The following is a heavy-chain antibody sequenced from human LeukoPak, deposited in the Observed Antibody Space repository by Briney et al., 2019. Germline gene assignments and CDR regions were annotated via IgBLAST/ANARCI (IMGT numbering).Heavy chain of an antibody. J-gene: IGHJ2*01. V-gene: IGHV3-23*01. Sequence: GGSLRLSCAASEFTFSSYAVSWVRQAPGKGLEWFSAISYDVGRTNYADHEKRRFTISRDNSKNTLYLQMNSLRGEDTGVYYCAKDPYGDYWYFDLWGRGTLVTVSS. CDR1: EFTFSSYA. CDR3: AKDPYGDYWYFDL. CDR2: ISYDVGRT. D-gene: IGHD4-17*01.